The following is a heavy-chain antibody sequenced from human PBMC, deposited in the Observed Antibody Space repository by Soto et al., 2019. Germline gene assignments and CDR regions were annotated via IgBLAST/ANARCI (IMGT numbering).Heavy chain of an antibody. V-gene: IGHV4-31*11. CDR2: IYYSGIT. CDR1: GGRVSSACDY. J-gene: IGHJ6*02. CDR3: ARGGMDV. Sequence: PSETLSLACAVSGGRVSSACDYWSWIRQHPGKGLEWIGYIYYSGITDYNPSLKSRVTISVDTSNKQFSLKLSSVTAADTAVYYGARGGMDVWGQRTTVTVSS.